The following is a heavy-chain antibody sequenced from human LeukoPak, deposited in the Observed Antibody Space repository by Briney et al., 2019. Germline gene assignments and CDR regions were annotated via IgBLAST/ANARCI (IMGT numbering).Heavy chain of an antibody. J-gene: IGHJ3*02. CDR1: GGFISSYY. V-gene: IGHV4-4*07. Sequence: SATLSLTCTVSGGFISSYYWSWIRQPAGKGLEWIGRIYTSGSTNYNPSLKSRVTMSVDTSKNQFSLKLSSVAAADTAVYYCAREVKCYDILTGYYLCSHDAFDIWGQGTMVTVSS. CDR2: IYTSGST. CDR3: AREVKCYDILTGYYLCSHDAFDI. D-gene: IGHD3-9*01.